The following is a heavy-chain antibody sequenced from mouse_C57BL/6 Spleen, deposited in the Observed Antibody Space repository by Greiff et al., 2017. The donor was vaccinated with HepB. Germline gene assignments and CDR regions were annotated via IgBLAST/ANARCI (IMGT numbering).Heavy chain of an antibody. J-gene: IGHJ1*03. Sequence: QVTLKVSGPGILQPSQTLSLTCSFSGFSLSTFGMGVGWIRQPSGKGLEWLAHIWWDADKYYNTAMKSRLTISKDTSKNQVFLKIANVETADAATYYCARPNWEVGYFDVWGTGTTVTVSS. V-gene: IGHV8-8*01. CDR3: ARPNWEVGYFDV. CDR2: IWWDADK. CDR1: GFSLSTFGMG. D-gene: IGHD4-1*01.